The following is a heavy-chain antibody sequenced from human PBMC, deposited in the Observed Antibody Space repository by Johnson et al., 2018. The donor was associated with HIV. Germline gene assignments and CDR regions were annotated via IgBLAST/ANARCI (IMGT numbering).Heavy chain of an antibody. D-gene: IGHD6-13*01. J-gene: IGHJ3*02. CDR3: AKAYSSSWYPVGMDDAFDI. CDR2: ISGSGRST. Sequence: DVQLVESGGGVVQPGGSLRLSCAASGFTFSCYAVSWVRQAPGQGLAWVSAISGSGRSTYYAHSVQGRLTISRHNSKNPLYLQMNSLRAEDTAVYYCAKAYSSSWYPVGMDDAFDIWGQGTMVTVSS. CDR1: GFTFSCYA. V-gene: IGHV3-23*04.